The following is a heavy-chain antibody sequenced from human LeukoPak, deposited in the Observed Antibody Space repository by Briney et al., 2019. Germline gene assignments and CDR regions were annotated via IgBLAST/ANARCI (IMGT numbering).Heavy chain of an antibody. Sequence: LPGGSLRLSCAASGFTFSHYWMTWVRQAPGEGLEWVANINQDGSEEFYVDSLKGRFTISRDNAKNSLYLQINSLRADDTAIYYCARDSGRFYIDYWGQGTLVTVSS. CDR2: INQDGSEE. D-gene: IGHD1-26*01. CDR1: GFTFSHYW. V-gene: IGHV3-7*03. J-gene: IGHJ4*02. CDR3: ARDSGRFYIDY.